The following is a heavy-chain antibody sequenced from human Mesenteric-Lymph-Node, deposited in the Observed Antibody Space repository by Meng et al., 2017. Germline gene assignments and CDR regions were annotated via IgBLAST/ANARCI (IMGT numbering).Heavy chain of an antibody. V-gene: IGHV5-51*01. D-gene: IGHD6-19*01. CDR2: IYPGDSDT. CDR1: GYAFNNYW. J-gene: IGHJ3*01. Sequence: GESLKISCEGFGYAFNNYWIGWVRHTPGKGLEWMGVIYPGDSDTRYSPSFDGQVTISVDRSISTTYLQWSSLKASDTAIYFCARRSTVAGRADAYDVWGQGTMVTGSS. CDR3: ARRSTVAGRADAYDV.